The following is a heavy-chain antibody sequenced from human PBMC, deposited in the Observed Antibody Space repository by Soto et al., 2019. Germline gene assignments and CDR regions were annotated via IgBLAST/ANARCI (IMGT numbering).Heavy chain of an antibody. CDR3: ARVTFLPSIAVAGLVDY. Sequence: QVQLQESGPGLVKPSQTLSLTCTVSGGSISSGGYYWSWIRQHPGKGLEWIGYIYYSGSTYYNPSLTSRVTISVDTSKNQFSLKLSSVTAADTAVYYCARVTFLPSIAVAGLVDYWGQGTLVTVSS. J-gene: IGHJ4*02. CDR1: GGSISSGGYY. V-gene: IGHV4-31*03. CDR2: IYYSGST. D-gene: IGHD6-19*01.